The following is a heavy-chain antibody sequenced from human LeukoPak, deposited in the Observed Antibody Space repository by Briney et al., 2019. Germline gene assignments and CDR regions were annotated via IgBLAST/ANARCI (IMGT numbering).Heavy chain of an antibody. V-gene: IGHV4-39*07. CDR1: GGSISSSSYY. D-gene: IGHD6-13*01. J-gene: IGHJ4*02. CDR3: ARVRYSSSWSPIDY. Sequence: KPSETLSLTCTVSGGSISSSSYYWGWIRQPPGKGLEWIGSIYYSGSTYYNPSLKSRVTISVDTSKNQFSLKLSSVTAADTAVYYCARVRYSSSWSPIDYWGQGTLVTVSS. CDR2: IYYSGST.